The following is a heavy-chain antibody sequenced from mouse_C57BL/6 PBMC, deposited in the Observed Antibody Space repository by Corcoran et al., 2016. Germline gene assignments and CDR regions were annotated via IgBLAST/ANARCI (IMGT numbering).Heavy chain of an antibody. CDR1: GYTFTTYG. Sequence: QIQLVQSGPELKKPGETVKISCKASGYTFTTYGMSWVKQAPGKGLKWMGWINTYSGVPTYADDFKGRFAFSLETSASTAYLQINNLKNEDTATYFWARSGNGYVYAMDYWGQGTSVTVSS. V-gene: IGHV9-3*01. CDR3: ARSGNGYVYAMDY. D-gene: IGHD2-2*01. J-gene: IGHJ4*01. CDR2: INTYSGVP.